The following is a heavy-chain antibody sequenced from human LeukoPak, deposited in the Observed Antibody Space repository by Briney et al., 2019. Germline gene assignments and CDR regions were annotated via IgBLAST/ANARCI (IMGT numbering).Heavy chain of an antibody. D-gene: IGHD2-8*02. CDR1: GGSISGYY. CDR3: AKDGVEYCEGAFGY. V-gene: IGHV3-23*01. CDR2: ISGSGGST. Sequence: TSETLSLTCTVSGGSISGYYWSWVRQAPGKGLEWVSAISGSGGSTYYADSVKGRFTISRDNSKNTLYLQMNSLRAEDTAVYYCAKDGVEYCEGAFGYWGQGTLVTVSS. J-gene: IGHJ4*02.